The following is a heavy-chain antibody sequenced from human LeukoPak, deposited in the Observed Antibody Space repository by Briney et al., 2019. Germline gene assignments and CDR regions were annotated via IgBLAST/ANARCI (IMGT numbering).Heavy chain of an antibody. Sequence: SETLSLTCAVSGGSISSSNWWSWVRQPPGKGLGWSGEIYHSGSTNYNPSLKSRVTISVDKSKNQFSLKLSSVTAADTAVYLCARGPAAGYYFDYWGQGTLVTVSS. CDR3: ARGPAAGYYFDY. CDR2: IYHSGST. D-gene: IGHD6-25*01. CDR1: GGSISSSNW. V-gene: IGHV4-4*02. J-gene: IGHJ4*02.